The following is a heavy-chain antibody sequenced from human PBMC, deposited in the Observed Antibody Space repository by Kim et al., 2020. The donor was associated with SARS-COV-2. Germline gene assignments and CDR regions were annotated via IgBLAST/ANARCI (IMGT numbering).Heavy chain of an antibody. J-gene: IGHJ3*02. CDR1: GFTFNHYA. CDR3: ARCGYYYYSSGSDDAFDM. CDR2: TSYDGGHA. V-gene: IGHV3-30*04. D-gene: IGHD3-22*01. Sequence: GGSLRLSCAASGFTFNHYAVHWVRQAPGKGLEWLAVTSYDGGHAFYADSVKGRFTISRDNSKNTLYLQMSSLSAADTALYYCARCGYYYYSSGSDDAFDMWGRGTLVTVSS.